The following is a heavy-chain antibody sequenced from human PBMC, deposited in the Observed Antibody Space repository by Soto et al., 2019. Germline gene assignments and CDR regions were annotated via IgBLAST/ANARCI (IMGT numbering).Heavy chain of an antibody. Sequence: QVQLQESGPGLVKPSETLSLTCTVSGGSISSYYWSWIRQPAGKGLEWIGRIYTSGSTNYNPSLKRPIPMAINTAKNQFPPKLSSLTAADTAVYYWARDYRLLSLSPNNLFHPWGQGTLVTVSS. J-gene: IGHJ5*02. V-gene: IGHV4-4*07. CDR1: GGSISSYY. CDR2: IYTSGST. CDR3: ARDYRLLSLSPNNLFHP. D-gene: IGHD4-4*01.